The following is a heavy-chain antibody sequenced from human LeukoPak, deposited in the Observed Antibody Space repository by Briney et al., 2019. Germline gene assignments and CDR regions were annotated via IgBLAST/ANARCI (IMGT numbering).Heavy chain of an antibody. CDR1: GGSISSGGYY. CDR3: AIIYDSSGYSQFDY. J-gene: IGHJ4*02. Sequence: PSQTLSLTCTVSGGSISSGGYYWSWIRQPPGKGLEWIGEINHSGSTNYNPSLKSRVTISVDTSKNQFSLKLSSVTAADTAVYYCAIIYDSSGYSQFDYWGQGTLVTVSS. V-gene: IGHV4-31*03. CDR2: INHSGST. D-gene: IGHD3-22*01.